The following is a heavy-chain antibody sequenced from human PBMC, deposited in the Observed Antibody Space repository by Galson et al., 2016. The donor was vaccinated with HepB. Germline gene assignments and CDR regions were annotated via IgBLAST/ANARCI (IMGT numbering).Heavy chain of an antibody. CDR3: AREYSYDTYGGIDY. CDR2: IYYNGNT. D-gene: IGHD3-22*01. V-gene: IGHV4-31*03. CDR1: GGSISRGAYH. Sequence: TLSLTCTVSGGSISRGAYHWSWIRQHPGRGLEWIGNIYYNGNTSYNPSLKSRVSIFMDTPKNQISLKLTSVTAADTAVYYCAREYSYDTYGGIDYWGQGTLLTVSS. J-gene: IGHJ4*02.